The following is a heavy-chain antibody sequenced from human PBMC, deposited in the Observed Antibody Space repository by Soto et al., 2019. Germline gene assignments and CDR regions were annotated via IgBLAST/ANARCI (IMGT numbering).Heavy chain of an antibody. J-gene: IGHJ4*02. CDR3: ARAYSSSWYFAY. Sequence: EVQLVESGGGLVQPGGSLRLPCAASGFTFSSYWMHWVRQAPGKGLVWVSRINSDGSSTSYADSVKGRFTISRDSAKNTLYLQMNSLRAEDTAVYYCARAYSSSWYFAYWGQGTLVTVSS. D-gene: IGHD6-13*01. V-gene: IGHV3-74*01. CDR2: INSDGSST. CDR1: GFTFSSYW.